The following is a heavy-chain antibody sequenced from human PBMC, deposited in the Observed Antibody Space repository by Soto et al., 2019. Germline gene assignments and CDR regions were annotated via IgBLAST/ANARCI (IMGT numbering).Heavy chain of an antibody. CDR3: ARHSSSSEGHY. J-gene: IGHJ4*02. D-gene: IGHD6-6*01. CDR1: GGSISGSPYF. CDR2: IYYSGTT. Sequence: TSETLSLTCTVSGGSISGSPYFWGWIRQPPGKGLEWIGSIYYSGTTYYNPSLKSRVTISVDTSRNQFSLKLSSLTVADTAVYYCARHSSSSEGHYWGQGPLVTVAS. V-gene: IGHV4-39*01.